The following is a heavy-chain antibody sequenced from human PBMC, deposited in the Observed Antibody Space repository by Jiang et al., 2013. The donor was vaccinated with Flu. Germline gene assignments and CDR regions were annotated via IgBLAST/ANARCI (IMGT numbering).Heavy chain of an antibody. V-gene: IGHV4-59*01. CDR2: IYYSGNT. CDR1: GGSMISYY. CDR3: ARDRPEYSTNEGGMDV. Sequence: GSGLVKPSETLSLTCNVSGGSMISYYWSWIRQPPGKGLEWIGYIYYSGNTNYNPSLKSRVTISVDTSKNQFSLKLSSVTAADTAVYYCARDRPEYSTNEGGMDVWGQGTTVTVS. J-gene: IGHJ6*02. D-gene: IGHD2-2*01.